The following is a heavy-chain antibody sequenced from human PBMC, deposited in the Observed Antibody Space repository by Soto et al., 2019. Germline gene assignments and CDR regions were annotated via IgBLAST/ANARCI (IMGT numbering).Heavy chain of an antibody. CDR1: GFTFSSYA. J-gene: IGHJ4*02. CDR2: ISGSGGST. V-gene: IGHV3-23*01. CDR3: AKDPGIAVAGLGEELDY. Sequence: EVQLLESGGGLVQPGGSPRLSCAASGFTFSSYAMSWVRQAPGKGLEWVSAISGSGGSTYYADSVKGRFTISRDNSKNTLYLQMNSLRAEDTAVYYCAKDPGIAVAGLGEELDYWGQGTLVTVSS. D-gene: IGHD6-19*01.